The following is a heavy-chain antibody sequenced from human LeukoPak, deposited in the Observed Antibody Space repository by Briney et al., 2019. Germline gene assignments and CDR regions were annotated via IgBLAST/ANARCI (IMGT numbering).Heavy chain of an antibody. D-gene: IGHD3-10*01. Sequence: GGSLRLSCAASGFTFSSYGMHWVRQAPGKGLEWVGFIRYDGSNKYYADCVKGRFTISRDNPKNTLYLQMNSLRAEDTAVYYCAEGSGSYPHFDYWGQGTLVTVSS. CDR3: AEGSGSYPHFDY. CDR2: IRYDGSNK. CDR1: GFTFSSYG. V-gene: IGHV3-30*02. J-gene: IGHJ4*02.